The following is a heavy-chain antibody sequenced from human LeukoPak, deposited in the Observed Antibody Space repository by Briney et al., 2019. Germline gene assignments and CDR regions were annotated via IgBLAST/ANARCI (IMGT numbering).Heavy chain of an antibody. CDR3: TIRAARWQFDL. V-gene: IGHV3-9*01. Sequence: GGSLRLSCAVSGFNFDDYAMHWVRQAPGRGLEWVSGINWKTGNGIYADSVKGRFTISRDNAKNSLYLQMSSLRAEDTALYYCTIRAARWQFDLWGRGTLLTVSS. CDR1: GFNFDDYA. D-gene: IGHD5-24*01. CDR2: INWKTGNG. J-gene: IGHJ2*01.